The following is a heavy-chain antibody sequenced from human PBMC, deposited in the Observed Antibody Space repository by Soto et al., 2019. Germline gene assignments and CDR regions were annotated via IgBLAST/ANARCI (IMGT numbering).Heavy chain of an antibody. Sequence: SETLSLTCAVSGGCISSSNWWSWVRQPPGKGLEWIGEIYHSGSTNYNPSLKSRVTISVDKSKNQFSLKLSSVTAADTAVYYCARDSYDSSGYYYVGDYWGQGTLVTVSS. V-gene: IGHV4-4*02. J-gene: IGHJ4*02. CDR1: GGCISSSNW. CDR2: IYHSGST. CDR3: ARDSYDSSGYYYVGDY. D-gene: IGHD3-22*01.